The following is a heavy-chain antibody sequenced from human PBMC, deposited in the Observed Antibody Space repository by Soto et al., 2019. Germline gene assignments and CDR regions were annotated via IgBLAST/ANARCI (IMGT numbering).Heavy chain of an antibody. Sequence: PSETLSLTCTVSGGSISSYYWSWIRQPPGKGLEWIGYIYHSGSTHHNPSLKSRVTLSVDTSKNQFSLKVNSVTAADTAVYYCARHAMLYYYDSSGYPDYWGQGTLVTVS. D-gene: IGHD3-22*01. CDR3: ARHAMLYYYDSSGYPDY. J-gene: IGHJ4*02. V-gene: IGHV4-59*08. CDR1: GGSISSYY. CDR2: IYHSGST.